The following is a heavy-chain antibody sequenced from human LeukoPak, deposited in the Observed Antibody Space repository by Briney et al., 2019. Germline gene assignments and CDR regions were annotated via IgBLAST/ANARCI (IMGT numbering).Heavy chain of an antibody. V-gene: IGHV4-59*01. CDR3: ARLWRPDFVVVASTPRNWFDP. Sequence: KPSETLSLTCTVSGGSISSYYWSWIRQPPGKGLEWIGRIYYSGSTNYNPSLKSRVTISVDTSKNQFSLKLSSVTAADTAVYYCARLWRPDFVVVASTPRNWFDPWGQGTLVTVSS. CDR1: GGSISSYY. J-gene: IGHJ5*02. CDR2: IYYSGST. D-gene: IGHD2-2*01.